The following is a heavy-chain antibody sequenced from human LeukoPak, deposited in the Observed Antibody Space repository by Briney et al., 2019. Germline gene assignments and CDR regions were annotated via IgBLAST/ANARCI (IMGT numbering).Heavy chain of an antibody. V-gene: IGHV1-8*01. CDR2: MNPNSGNT. CDR3: ARVGHYYDSSGYLSTVYYFDY. CDR1: GYTFTSYD. Sequence: GASVKVSCKASGYTFTSYDINWVRQATGQGLEWMGWMNPNSGNTGYAQKFQGRVTMTRNTSITTAYMELSSLRSEDTAVYYCARVGHYYDSSGYLSTVYYFDYWGQGTLVTASS. J-gene: IGHJ4*02. D-gene: IGHD3-22*01.